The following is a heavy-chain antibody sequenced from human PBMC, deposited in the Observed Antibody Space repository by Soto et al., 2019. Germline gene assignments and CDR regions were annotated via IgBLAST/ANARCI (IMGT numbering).Heavy chain of an antibody. Sequence: SVKVSCKASGGTFSSYAISWVRQAPGQGLEWMGGIIPIFGTANYAQKFQGRVTITADESTSTAYMELSSLRSEDTAVYYCARESGGSSQRGGYYYYGMDVWGQGTTVTVSS. J-gene: IGHJ6*02. CDR2: IIPIFGTA. CDR1: GGTFSSYA. CDR3: ARESGGSSQRGGYYYYGMDV. D-gene: IGHD2-15*01. V-gene: IGHV1-69*13.